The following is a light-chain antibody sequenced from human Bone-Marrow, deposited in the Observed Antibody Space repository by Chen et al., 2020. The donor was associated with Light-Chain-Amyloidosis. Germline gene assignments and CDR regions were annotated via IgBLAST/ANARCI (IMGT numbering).Light chain of an antibody. Sequence: QSVLTQPPSGSAAPGQKVTISCAGSSSNTGNNYVSWYQQLPGTAPKLLIYDTNKLPPGIPDRCSGSKSGTSATLGITGLQTGDEADYYCGTWDSSLSAGVFGGGTKLTVL. J-gene: IGLJ2*01. CDR2: DTN. V-gene: IGLV1-51*01. CDR1: SSNTGNNY. CDR3: GTWDSSLSAGV.